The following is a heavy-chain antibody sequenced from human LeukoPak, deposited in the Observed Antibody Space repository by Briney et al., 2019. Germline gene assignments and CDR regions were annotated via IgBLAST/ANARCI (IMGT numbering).Heavy chain of an antibody. CDR1: GYTFTRYY. CDR3: ARARYGDYDFDY. D-gene: IGHD4-17*01. CDR2: INSSGGSI. J-gene: IGHJ4*02. Sequence: ASVKVSCKASGYTFTRYYMHSVRQAPGQGLEWMGIINSSGGSISYAQKFQSRVTMTRDTATSTVYMELSSLRSEDTAVYCCARARYGDYDFDYWGQGSLVSVCS. V-gene: IGHV1-46*01.